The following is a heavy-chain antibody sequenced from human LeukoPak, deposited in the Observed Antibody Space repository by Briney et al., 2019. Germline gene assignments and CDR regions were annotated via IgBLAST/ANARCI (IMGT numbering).Heavy chain of an antibody. V-gene: IGHV3-7*01. D-gene: IGHD2-2*01. CDR1: GLTFSNSR. J-gene: IGHJ4*02. CDR2: IKLDGSEK. CDR3: ARNAPPDY. Sequence: GSLRLSSAASGLTFSNSRTSWVRQAPGKGLEWLAFIKLDGSEKYYVDSVKGRCTVSSDNAKESLYLQMNILRVEDTAVYYCARNAPPDYWGQGTLVTVSS.